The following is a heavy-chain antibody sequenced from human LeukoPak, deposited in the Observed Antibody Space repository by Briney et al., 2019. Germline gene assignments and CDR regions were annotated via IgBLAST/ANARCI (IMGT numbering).Heavy chain of an antibody. D-gene: IGHD2-15*01. Sequence: GGSLRLSCAASGFIFSNYAMSWVRQAPGKGLEWVSSISDSGVDTYYGDSVKGRFTISRDNSKNTLYLQMNSLRVEDTAVYYCAKRGGSYYSDYWGQGSLVTVSS. CDR3: AKRGGSYYSDY. V-gene: IGHV3-23*01. CDR1: GFIFSNYA. CDR2: ISDSGVDT. J-gene: IGHJ4*02.